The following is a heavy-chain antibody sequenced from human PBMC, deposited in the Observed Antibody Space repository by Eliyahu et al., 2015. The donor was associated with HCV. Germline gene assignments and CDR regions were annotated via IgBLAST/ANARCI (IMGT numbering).Heavy chain of an antibody. CDR1: GFTFSNAW. V-gene: IGHV3-15*01. CDR2: IKSKTDGGTT. J-gene: IGHJ4*02. D-gene: IGHD2-21*02. CDR3: TTWGYFGVTAIAVDY. Sequence: EVQLVESGGGLVKPGGSLRLSXAASGFTFSNAWMSWVRQAPGKGLEWVGRIKSKTDGGTTDYAAPVKGRFTISRDDSKNTLYLQMNSLKTEDTAVYYCTTWGYFGVTAIAVDYWGQGTLVTVSS.